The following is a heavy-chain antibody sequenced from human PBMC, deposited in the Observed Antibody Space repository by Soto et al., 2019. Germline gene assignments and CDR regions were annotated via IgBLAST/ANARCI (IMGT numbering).Heavy chain of an antibody. CDR1: GFTFSSYA. V-gene: IGHV3-23*01. J-gene: IGHJ4*02. D-gene: IGHD3-22*01. CDR2: ISGSGGST. CDR3: AKDRYYYASSGYFDY. Sequence: GVSLRLSFAASGFTFSSYAMSWFRQAPGKGLEWVSAISGSGGSTYYADSVKGRFTISRDNSKNTLYLQMNSLRAEDTAVYYCAKDRYYYASSGYFDYWGQGTLVTVSS.